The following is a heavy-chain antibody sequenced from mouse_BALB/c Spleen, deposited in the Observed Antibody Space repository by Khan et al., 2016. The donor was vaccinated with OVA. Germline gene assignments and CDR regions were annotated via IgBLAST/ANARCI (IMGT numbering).Heavy chain of an antibody. Sequence: EVQLVESGPSLVKPSQTLSLTCSVTGDSITSGYWNWIRKFPENKLEYMGYIIYTGYTYYNPSLQSRISITRHTSKNQYYLQLNSVTDEDTATYYCARSTYRHASVSWGQGTLVPGSA. D-gene: IGHD6-1*01. V-gene: IGHV3-8*02. CDR1: GDSITSGY. CDR2: IIYTGYT. CDR3: ARSTYRHASVS. J-gene: IGHJ3*01.